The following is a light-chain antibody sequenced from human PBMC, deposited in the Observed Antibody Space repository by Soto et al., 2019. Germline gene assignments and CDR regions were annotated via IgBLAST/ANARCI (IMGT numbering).Light chain of an antibody. CDR1: SGYINYA. V-gene: IGLV4-69*01. CDR2: LNSDGSH. CDR3: QTWGTGIWV. J-gene: IGLJ3*02. Sequence: QSVLTQSPSASASLGASVKLTCTLSSGYINYAIAWHQQQPEKGPRYLMNLNSDGSHSKGDGVPDRFSGSSSGAERYLTISSLQSEDEADYYCQTWGTGIWVFGGGTKLTVL.